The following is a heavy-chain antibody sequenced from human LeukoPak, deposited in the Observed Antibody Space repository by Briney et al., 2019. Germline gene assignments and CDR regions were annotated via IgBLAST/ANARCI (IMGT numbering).Heavy chain of an antibody. D-gene: IGHD3-22*01. CDR1: GDSVSRSDSY. CDR3: ARRRYYDGSGYLG. CDR2: IYYSGRT. J-gene: IGHJ1*01. V-gene: IGHV4-39*01. Sequence: PSETLSLTCSVSGDSVSRSDSYWYWIRQHPGKGLEWIGTIYYSGRTYYSPSLKSRVTMSVDPSNNQFSLNLRSVTAADTAVYYCARRRYYDGSGYLGWGQGTLLSVSS.